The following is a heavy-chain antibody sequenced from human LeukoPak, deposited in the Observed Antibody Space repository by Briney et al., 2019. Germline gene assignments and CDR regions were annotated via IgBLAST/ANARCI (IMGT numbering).Heavy chain of an antibody. CDR3: AKDHAALFDY. D-gene: IGHD6-25*01. CDR2: ISYDGSNK. CDR1: GFTFSSYG. J-gene: IGHJ4*02. V-gene: IGHV3-30*18. Sequence: GGSPRLSCAASGFTFSSYGMHWVRQAPGKGLEWVAVISYDGSNKYYADSVKGRFTISRDNSKNTLYLQMNSLRAEDTAVYYCAKDHAALFDYWGQGTLVTVSS.